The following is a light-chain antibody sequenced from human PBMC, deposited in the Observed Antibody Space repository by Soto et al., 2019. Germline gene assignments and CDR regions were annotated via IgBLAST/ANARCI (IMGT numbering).Light chain of an antibody. V-gene: IGLV2-14*01. CDR3: TSYTSSSTWV. CDR1: SGDVGGYNY. Sequence: QSALTQPASVSGSPGQSITISCTGTSGDVGGYNYVSWYQQHPDKAPKLVIYEVSNRPSGVSHRFSGSKSGNTASLTISGLQAEDEADYYCTSYTSSSTWVFGGGTKLTVL. CDR2: EVS. J-gene: IGLJ3*02.